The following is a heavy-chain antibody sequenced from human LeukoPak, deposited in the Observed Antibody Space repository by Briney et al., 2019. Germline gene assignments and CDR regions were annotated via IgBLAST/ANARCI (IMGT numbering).Heavy chain of an antibody. V-gene: IGHV1-18*01. CDR3: ARAESMALYFLY. CDR1: GYTFTDFG. D-gene: IGHD1-14*01. Sequence: GASVKVSCKASGYTFTDFGFIWLRQAPGQGLEWMGWVSTYNGDTDYAKKFQDRVTMTTESSTQTTFMELRNLRSEDTAVYYCARAESMALYFLYWGQGTLVSVSS. CDR2: VSTYNGDT. J-gene: IGHJ1*01.